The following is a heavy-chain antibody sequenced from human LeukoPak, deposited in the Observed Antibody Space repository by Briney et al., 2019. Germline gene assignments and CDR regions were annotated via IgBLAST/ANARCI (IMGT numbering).Heavy chain of an antibody. V-gene: IGHV3-23*01. CDR1: GFTSSSYA. Sequence: PGGSLRLSCAASGFTSSSYAMSWVRQAPGKGLEWVSAISGSGGGTYYADSVKDRFTISRDYSNNTLYLQMNSLRADDTAVYYCAKVASADAQARLNYWGQGTLVTVSS. J-gene: IGHJ4*02. CDR3: AKVASADAQARLNY. D-gene: IGHD6-19*01. CDR2: ISGSGGGT.